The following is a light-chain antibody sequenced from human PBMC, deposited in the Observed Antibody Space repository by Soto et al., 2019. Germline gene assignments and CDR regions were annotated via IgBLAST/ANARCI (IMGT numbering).Light chain of an antibody. CDR2: DVS. J-gene: IGLJ1*01. CDR1: SSDVGGYNY. V-gene: IGLV2-11*01. CDR3: CSYAGSYTYV. Sequence: ALTQPRSVSGSPGQSVTISCTGTSSDVGGYNYVSWYQQHPGKAPKLMIYDVSKRPSGVPDRFSGSKSGNTASLTISGRQAEDEADYYCCSYAGSYTYVFGTGTKVTV.